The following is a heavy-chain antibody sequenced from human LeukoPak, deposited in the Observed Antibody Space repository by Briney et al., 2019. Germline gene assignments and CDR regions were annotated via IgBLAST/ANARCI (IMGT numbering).Heavy chain of an antibody. V-gene: IGHV3-33*01. D-gene: IGHD3-10*01. J-gene: IGHJ4*02. Sequence: PGRSLKLSCAASGFTFSSYGMHWVRQAPGKGLEWAAAIWYDGSNKYYVDSVKGRFTISRDNSKNTLYLQMNSLRAEDTAVYYCARDKGSGSSPLGFAFWGQGALAPSPQ. CDR2: IWYDGSNK. CDR3: ARDKGSGSSPLGFAF. CDR1: GFTFSSYG.